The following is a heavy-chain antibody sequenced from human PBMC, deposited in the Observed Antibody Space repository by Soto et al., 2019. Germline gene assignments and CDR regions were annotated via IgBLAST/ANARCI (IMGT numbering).Heavy chain of an antibody. CDR2: IIPIFGTA. CDR1: GGTFSRHA. D-gene: IGHD3-22*01. CDR3: ARGWGYDSNDYYYAY. J-gene: IGHJ4*02. V-gene: IGHV1-69*01. Sequence: QVQLVQSGAEVRKPGSSVKVSCKASGGTFSRHAISWVRQAPGQGLEWMGGIIPIFGTANNAQKFQGRGTIIADESTSPVYRELRSLRSEDTAMYYCARGWGYDSNDYYYAYWGQGTLVIVSS.